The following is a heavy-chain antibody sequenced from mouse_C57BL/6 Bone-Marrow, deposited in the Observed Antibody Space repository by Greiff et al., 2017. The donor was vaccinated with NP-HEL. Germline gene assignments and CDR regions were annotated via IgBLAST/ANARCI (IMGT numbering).Heavy chain of an antibody. CDR3: ARGDYEGVDAMDY. V-gene: IGHV1-50*01. CDR1: GYTFTSYW. Sequence: QVQLQQPGAELVKPGASVKLSCKASGYTFTSYWMQWVKQRPGQGLEWIGEIDPSDSYTNYNQKFKGKGTLTVDTSSSTAYMQLSSLTSEDSAVYYCARGDYEGVDAMDYWGQGTSVTVSS. D-gene: IGHD2-4*01. CDR2: IDPSDSYT. J-gene: IGHJ4*01.